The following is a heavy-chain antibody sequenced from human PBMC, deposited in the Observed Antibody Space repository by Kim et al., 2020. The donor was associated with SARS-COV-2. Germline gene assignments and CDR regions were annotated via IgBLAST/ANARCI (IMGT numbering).Heavy chain of an antibody. D-gene: IGHD3-3*01. CDR3: ARDPTITIFGVVTDYYYYGMDV. J-gene: IGHJ6*02. CDR1: GFTFSSYS. Sequence: GGSLRLSCAASGFTFSSYSMNWVRQAPGKGLEWVSYISSSSSTIYYADSVKGRFTISRDNAKNSLYLQMNSLRDEDTAVYYCARDPTITIFGVVTDYYYYGMDVWGQGTTVTVSS. CDR2: ISSSSSTI. V-gene: IGHV3-48*02.